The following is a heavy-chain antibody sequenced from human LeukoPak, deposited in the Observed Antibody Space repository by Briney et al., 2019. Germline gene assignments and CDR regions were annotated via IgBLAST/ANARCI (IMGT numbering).Heavy chain of an antibody. CDR2: ISSSSTI. D-gene: IGHD3-10*01. V-gene: IGHV3-48*01. J-gene: IGHJ4*02. CDR3: ARVYYYGSGILVDY. Sequence: GGSLRLSCAASGFTFSSYSMNWVRQAPGKGLEWVSYISSSSTIYYADSVKGRFTISRDNAKNSLYLQMNSLRAEDTAVYYCARVYYYGSGILVDYWGQGTLVTVSS. CDR1: GFTFSSYS.